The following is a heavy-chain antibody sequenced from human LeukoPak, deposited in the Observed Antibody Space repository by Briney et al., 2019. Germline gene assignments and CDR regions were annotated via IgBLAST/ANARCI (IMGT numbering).Heavy chain of an antibody. J-gene: IGHJ5*02. V-gene: IGHV1-69*05. D-gene: IGHD5-18*01. CDR3: ATGRVSDTTLVSWFDT. Sequence: SVRVSCKASGGTLSTHAVSWVRQAPGQGLEWMGGIILISPTANYAQKFQDRVTITMDQYTTYMELSSLRSDDTAVYYCATGRVSDTTLVSWFDTWGQGTLVTVSS. CDR2: IILISPTA. CDR1: GGTLSTHA.